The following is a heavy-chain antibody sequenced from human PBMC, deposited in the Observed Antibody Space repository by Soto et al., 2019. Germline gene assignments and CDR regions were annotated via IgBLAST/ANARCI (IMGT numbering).Heavy chain of an antibody. CDR1: GFSLTTDGVG. CDR2: IYGNDDK. Sequence: QITLKESGPTLVKPTQTLTLTCTFSGFSLTTDGVGVGWIRQPPGKALEWLALIYGNDDKRYSPSLKTWRTITKDTSKNQVVLTVTNMDPVDTATYYCAHRSSRGHFDYWGQGILVTVSS. CDR3: AHRSSRGHFDY. V-gene: IGHV2-5*01. D-gene: IGHD6-19*01. J-gene: IGHJ4*02.